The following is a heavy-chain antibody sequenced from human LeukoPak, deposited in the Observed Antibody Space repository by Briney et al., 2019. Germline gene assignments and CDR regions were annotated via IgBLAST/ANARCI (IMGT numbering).Heavy chain of an antibody. D-gene: IGHD2/OR15-2a*01. CDR1: GFTFSSYW. CDR3: AKDICSSIEECNSVTRTSDYYFDN. Sequence: PGGSLRLSCAASGFTFSSYWMSWVRQAPGKGLEWVANIKQDGSEKYYVDSVKGRFTISRDNAKNSLYLQMNSLRTDDTALYYCAKDICSSIEECNSVTRTSDYYFDNWGQGTLVTVSS. V-gene: IGHV3-7*01. CDR2: IKQDGSEK. J-gene: IGHJ4*02.